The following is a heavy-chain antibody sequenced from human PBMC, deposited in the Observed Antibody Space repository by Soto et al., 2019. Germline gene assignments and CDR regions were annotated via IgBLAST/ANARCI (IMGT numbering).Heavy chain of an antibody. D-gene: IGHD5-12*01. J-gene: IGHJ4*02. CDR1: GFSFTNAW. Sequence: EAQLVEYGGGLVKTGESLRLSCSAAGFSFTNAWINWVRQAPGKGLEWVGHIKGQIDYEATDYAAPVRGRFTFSRDDSTNTVYLQMNSLKADDTAVYYCAADIPSQGRGGFDFWGQGTQVTVSS. CDR3: AADIPSQGRGGFDF. CDR2: IKGQIDYEAT. V-gene: IGHV3-15*07.